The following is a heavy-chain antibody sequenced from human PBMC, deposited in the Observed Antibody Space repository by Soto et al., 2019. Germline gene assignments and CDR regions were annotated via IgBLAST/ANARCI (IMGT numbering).Heavy chain of an antibody. V-gene: IGHV3-30*18. D-gene: IGHD5-12*01. Sequence: GGSLRLSCAASGFTFSSYGMHWVRQAPGKGLEWVAVISYDGSNKYYADSVKGRFTISRDNSKNTLYLQMNSLRAEDTAVYYCAKGMATTANHWGQGTLVTVSS. CDR1: GFTFSSYG. CDR3: AKGMATTANH. CDR2: ISYDGSNK. J-gene: IGHJ5*02.